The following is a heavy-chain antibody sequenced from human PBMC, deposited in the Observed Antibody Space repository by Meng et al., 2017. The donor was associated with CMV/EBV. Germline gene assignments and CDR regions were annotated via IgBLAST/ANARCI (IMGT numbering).Heavy chain of an antibody. Sequence: SVKVSCKASGGTFSSYTISWVRQAPGQGLEWMGRIIPILGIANYAQKFQGRVTITADKSTSTAYMELSSLKASDTAMYYCARHDLSRYYYDSSGYYYSPYFDYWGQGTLVTVS. V-gene: IGHV1-69*02. D-gene: IGHD3-22*01. CDR3: ARHDLSRYYYDSSGYYYSPYFDY. CDR2: IIPILGIA. J-gene: IGHJ4*02. CDR1: GGTFSSYT.